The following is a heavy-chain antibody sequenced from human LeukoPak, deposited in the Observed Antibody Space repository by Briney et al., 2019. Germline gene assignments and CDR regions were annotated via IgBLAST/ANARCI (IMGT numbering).Heavy chain of an antibody. J-gene: IGHJ3*02. CDR2: ISGSGGST. Sequence: GGSLRLSCAASGFTFSSYSMNWVRQAPGKGLEWVSAISGSGGSTYYADSVKGRFTISRDNSKNTVYLQMIGLRPEDTAVYYCAKDSIYGDWGNAFDIWGQGTMVTVSS. CDR1: GFTFSSYS. V-gene: IGHV3-23*01. CDR3: AKDSIYGDWGNAFDI. D-gene: IGHD3-16*01.